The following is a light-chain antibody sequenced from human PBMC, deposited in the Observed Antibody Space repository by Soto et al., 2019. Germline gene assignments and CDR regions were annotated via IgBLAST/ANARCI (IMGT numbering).Light chain of an antibody. CDR1: QSLCSY. Sequence: EILFPQSPATLSLSTGEGATLPCRASQSLCSYLAWYQQKPGKAPRPLIYDASNRATGIPARFSGKWSGTDFTLPLSRLETEDFEVYYCQQRSNWPITFGQGTRLEI. CDR3: QQRSNWPIT. J-gene: IGKJ5*01. CDR2: DAS. V-gene: IGKV3-11*01.